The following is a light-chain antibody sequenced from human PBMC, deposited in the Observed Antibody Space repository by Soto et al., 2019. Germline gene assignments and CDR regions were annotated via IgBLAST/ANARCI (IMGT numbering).Light chain of an antibody. CDR3: SSYAGSKNWV. V-gene: IGLV2-8*01. Sequence: QAVVTQPPSASGSPGQSVTISCTGTSSDVGGYNYVSWYQQHPGKAPKLMIYEVSKRPSGVPDRFSGSKSGNTASLTVSGLQAEDEADYYCSSYAGSKNWVLGGGTKLTVL. CDR2: EVS. CDR1: SSDVGGYNY. J-gene: IGLJ2*01.